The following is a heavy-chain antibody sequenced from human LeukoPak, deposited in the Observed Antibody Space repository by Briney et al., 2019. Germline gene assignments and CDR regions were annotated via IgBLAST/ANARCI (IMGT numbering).Heavy chain of an antibody. Sequence: ASVKVSCKASGYTFTSYDINWVRQAAGQGLEWMGWLNPNNGRRGYAQKFQGRVTLTRDTSINTAYMELSRLRSDDTAVYYCARGGSVGRVDYWGQGTLVTVSS. J-gene: IGHJ4*02. CDR2: LNPNNGRR. CDR3: ARGGSVGRVDY. V-gene: IGHV1-8*01. CDR1: GYTFTSYD. D-gene: IGHD1-26*01.